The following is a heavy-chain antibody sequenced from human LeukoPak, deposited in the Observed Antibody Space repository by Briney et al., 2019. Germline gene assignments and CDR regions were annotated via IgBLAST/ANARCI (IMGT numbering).Heavy chain of an antibody. CDR3: AKDMYGGNSYYFDY. Sequence: GGSLRLSCAASGFTFRNYAMHWVRQAPGKGLEWVSGISWNSGSIGYADSVKGRFTISRDNAKNSLYLQMNSLRAEDTALYYCAKDMYGGNSYYFDYWGQGTLVTVSS. J-gene: IGHJ4*02. V-gene: IGHV3-9*01. D-gene: IGHD4-23*01. CDR2: ISWNSGSI. CDR1: GFTFRNYA.